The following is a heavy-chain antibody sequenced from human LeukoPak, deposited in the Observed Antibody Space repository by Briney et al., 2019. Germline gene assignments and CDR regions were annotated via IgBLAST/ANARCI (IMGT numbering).Heavy chain of an antibody. V-gene: IGHV3-7*01. Sequence: GGSLRLSCAASGFTFSSYSMNWVRQAPGKGLEWVANIKQDGSEKYYVDSVKGRFTISRDNAKNSLYLQMNSLRAEDTAVYYCARKSCSSTSCYASPFDYWGQGTLVTVSS. CDR2: IKQDGSEK. CDR1: GFTFSSYS. D-gene: IGHD2-2*01. J-gene: IGHJ4*02. CDR3: ARKSCSSTSCYASPFDY.